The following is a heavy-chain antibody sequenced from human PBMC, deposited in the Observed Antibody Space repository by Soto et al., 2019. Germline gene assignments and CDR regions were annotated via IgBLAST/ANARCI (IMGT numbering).Heavy chain of an antibody. CDR2: ISYDGSNK. CDR1: GFTFSSYG. V-gene: IGHV3-30*18. J-gene: IGHJ3*02. CDR3: AKGRYYYDSSGPGGFDI. D-gene: IGHD3-22*01. Sequence: GGSLRLSCAASGFTFSSYGMHWVRQAPGKGLEWVAVISYDGSNKYYADFVKGRFTISRDNSKNTLYLQMNSLRAEDTAVYYCAKGRYYYDSSGPGGFDIWGQGTMVTVSS.